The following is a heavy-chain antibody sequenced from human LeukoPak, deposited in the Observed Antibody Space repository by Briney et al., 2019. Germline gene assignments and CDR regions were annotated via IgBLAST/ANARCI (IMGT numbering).Heavy chain of an antibody. CDR3: ARRPGGRAARGYYFDY. V-gene: IGHV1-8*01. D-gene: IGHD6-6*01. CDR1: GYTFTSYD. J-gene: IGHJ4*02. Sequence: ASVKVSCKASGYTFTSYDINWVRQATGQGLEWMGWMNPNSGNTGYAQKFQGRVTITRNTSISTAYMELSSLRSEDTAVYYCARRPGGRAARGYYFDYWGQGTLVTVSS. CDR2: MNPNSGNT.